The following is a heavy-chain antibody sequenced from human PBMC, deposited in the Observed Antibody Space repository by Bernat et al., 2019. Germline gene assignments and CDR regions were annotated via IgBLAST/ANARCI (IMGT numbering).Heavy chain of an antibody. CDR2: IIPMFGKA. V-gene: IGHV1-69*01. Sequence: QVQLVQSGAEVKKPGSSVKVSCKASGGTFSSYAIGWVRQAPGKGPGWMGGIIPMFGKANYVQKFQGRVTITADESTSTAYMALSSLRSEDTAVYYCARGSSDCSSSSCPYDYWGQGTLVTVSS. D-gene: IGHD2-2*01. CDR3: ARGSSDCSSSSCPYDY. CDR1: GGTFSSYA. J-gene: IGHJ4*02.